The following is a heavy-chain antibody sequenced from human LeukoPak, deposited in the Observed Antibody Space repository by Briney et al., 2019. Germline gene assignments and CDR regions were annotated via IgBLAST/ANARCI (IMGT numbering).Heavy chain of an antibody. V-gene: IGHV4-61*08. CDR1: GGSVSSGGYY. Sequence: SETLSLTCTVSGGSVSSGGYYWSWIRQPPGKGLEWIGYIYYSGSTNYNPSLKSRVTISIDTSKNQFSLKLSSVTAADTAVYYCARDRVRGSSNPYFDYWGQGTLVTVSS. CDR3: ARDRVRGSSNPYFDY. D-gene: IGHD1-26*01. CDR2: IYYSGST. J-gene: IGHJ4*02.